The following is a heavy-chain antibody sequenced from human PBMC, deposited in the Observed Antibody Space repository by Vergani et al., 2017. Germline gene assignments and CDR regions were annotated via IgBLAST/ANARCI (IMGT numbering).Heavy chain of an antibody. D-gene: IGHD2-2*03. CDR2: INAGNGNT. J-gene: IGHJ5*02. V-gene: IGHV1-3*01. Sequence: QVQLVQSGAEVKKPGASVKVSCKASGYTFTSYAMHWVRQAPGQRLEWMGWINAGNGNTKYSQKFQGRVTITRDTSVSTAYMELSSLRSEDTAVYYCARDGYCSSTSCYVNWFDPWGQGTLVTVSS. CDR1: GYTFTSYA. CDR3: ARDGYCSSTSCYVNWFDP.